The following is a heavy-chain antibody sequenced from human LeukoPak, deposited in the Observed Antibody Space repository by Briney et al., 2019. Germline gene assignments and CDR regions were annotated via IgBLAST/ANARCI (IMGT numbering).Heavy chain of an antibody. J-gene: IGHJ4*01. D-gene: IGHD3/OR15-3a*01. CDR1: GVSLSRYY. Sequence: PSETLSLTCTVSGVSLSRYYWSWMRQSPRKGLEWVGYMYYSGSASYTPSLESRVTISVDTSKNHLSLRLTSVTAADTAVYYCARGGAFRDVVDDDFAGWGQRTLVTVSS. CDR2: MYYSGSA. V-gene: IGHV4-59*08. CDR3: ARGGAFRDVVDDDFAG.